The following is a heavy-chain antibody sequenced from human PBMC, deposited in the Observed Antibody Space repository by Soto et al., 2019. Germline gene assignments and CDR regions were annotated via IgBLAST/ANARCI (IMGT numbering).Heavy chain of an antibody. CDR3: ASEAAARYDFWSGYQIPYYYYYGMDV. D-gene: IGHD3-3*01. J-gene: IGHJ6*02. Sequence: SVKVSCKASGGTFSSYAISWVRQAPGQGPEWMGGIIPIFGTANYAQKFQGRVTITADESTSTAYMELSSLRSEDTAVYYCASEAAARYDFWSGYQIPYYYYYGMDVWGQGTTVTVSS. CDR1: GGTFSSYA. CDR2: IIPIFGTA. V-gene: IGHV1-69*13.